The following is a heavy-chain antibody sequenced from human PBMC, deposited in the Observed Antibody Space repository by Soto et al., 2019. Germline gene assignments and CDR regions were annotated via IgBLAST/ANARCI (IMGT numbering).Heavy chain of an antibody. CDR3: ARGCSGGSCYSGLSAGVDY. CDR2: ISYDGSNT. V-gene: IGHV3-30-3*01. Sequence: QVQLVESGGGVVQPGRSLRLSCVASGFTFSTYAIHWVRQAPGKGLEWVAFISYDGSNTHYADSVKGRFTIPRDNSKNTLYLQMNSLRAEDTAVYYCARGCSGGSCYSGLSAGVDYWGQGTLVTVSS. J-gene: IGHJ4*02. D-gene: IGHD2-15*01. CDR1: GFTFSTYA.